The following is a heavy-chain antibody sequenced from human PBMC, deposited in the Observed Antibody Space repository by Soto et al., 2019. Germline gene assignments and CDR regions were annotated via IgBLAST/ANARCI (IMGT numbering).Heavy chain of an antibody. CDR2: IHHSGST. D-gene: IGHD3-10*01. J-gene: IGHJ4*02. CDR3: ASYGRGTYYYGYYFHH. Sequence: SETLSLTCAVYGGSFSDYYWTWIRQPPGKGLEWIGEIHHSGSTNYNPSIKSRVTISLDTSKNQFSLKLSFVTAADAALYYCASYGRGTYYYGYYFHHWGQGTPVTVS. CDR1: GGSFSDYY. V-gene: IGHV4-34*01.